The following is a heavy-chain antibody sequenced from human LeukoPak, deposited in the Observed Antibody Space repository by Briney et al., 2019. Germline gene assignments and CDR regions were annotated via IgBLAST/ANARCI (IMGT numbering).Heavy chain of an antibody. CDR2: IVVGSGNT. D-gene: IGHD6-13*01. V-gene: IGHV1-58*01. J-gene: IGHJ4*02. Sequence: SVKVSCKAPGFTFTSSAVQWVRQARGQRLEWKGWIVVGSGNTNYAQKFQERVTITRDMSTSTAYMELSSLRSEDTAVYYCAAEGPYSSSWYPNDYWGQGTLVTVSS. CDR3: AAEGPYSSSWYPNDY. CDR1: GFTFTSSA.